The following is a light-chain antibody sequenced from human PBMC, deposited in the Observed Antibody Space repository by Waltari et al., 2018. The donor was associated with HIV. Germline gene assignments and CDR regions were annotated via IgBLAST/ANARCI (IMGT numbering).Light chain of an antibody. CDR3: QQSYSTPPT. CDR2: DAS. J-gene: IGKJ4*01. Sequence: DIQLTQSPSSLSASVGDRVTITCRASQSISSYLNWYQQKPGKAPKVLIYDASRLQSGVPSRFSGSGSGTDFTLTISSLQPEDFATYYCQQSYSTPPTFGGGTKVEIK. CDR1: QSISSY. V-gene: IGKV1-39*01.